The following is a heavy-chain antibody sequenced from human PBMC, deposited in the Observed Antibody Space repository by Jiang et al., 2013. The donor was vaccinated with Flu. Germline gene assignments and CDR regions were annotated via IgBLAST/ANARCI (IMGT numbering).Heavy chain of an antibody. V-gene: IGHV1-69*01. Sequence: GAEVKKPGSSVKVSCKASGGTFSSYAISWVRQAPGQGLEWMGGIIPIFGTANYAQKFQGRVTITADESTSTAYMELSSLRSEDTAVYYCARGSPGSGMGILTGYYPDYWGQGTLVTVSS. CDR3: ARGSPGSGMGILTGYYPDY. CDR1: GGTFSSYA. CDR2: IIPIFGTA. J-gene: IGHJ4*02. D-gene: IGHD3-9*01.